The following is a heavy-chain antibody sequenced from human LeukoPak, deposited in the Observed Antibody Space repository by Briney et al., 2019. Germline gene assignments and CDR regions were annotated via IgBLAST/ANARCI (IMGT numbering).Heavy chain of an antibody. D-gene: IGHD6-13*01. Sequence: GGSLRLSCAASGFTFSSYWMSWVRQAPGKGLEWVANIKQDGSEKYYVDSVKGRFTISRDNAKNSLYLQMNSLRAEDTAVYYCARVRSGSSWYFDYWGQGTLVTVSS. J-gene: IGHJ4*02. CDR2: IKQDGSEK. CDR3: ARVRSGSSWYFDY. CDR1: GFTFSSYW. V-gene: IGHV3-7*03.